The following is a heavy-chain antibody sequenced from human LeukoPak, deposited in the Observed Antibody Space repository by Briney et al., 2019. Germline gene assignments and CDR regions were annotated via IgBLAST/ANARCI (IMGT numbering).Heavy chain of an antibody. D-gene: IGHD3-10*01. CDR1: GFTFSSYA. Sequence: GGSLRLSCAASGFTFSSYAMSWVRQAPGKGLEWVSAISGSGGSTYYADSVKGRFTISRDNSKNTLYLQMNSLRAEDTAVYCCAKGRGGSGSYSPFDYWGQGTLVTVSS. CDR3: AKGRGGSGSYSPFDY. CDR2: ISGSGGST. J-gene: IGHJ4*02. V-gene: IGHV3-23*01.